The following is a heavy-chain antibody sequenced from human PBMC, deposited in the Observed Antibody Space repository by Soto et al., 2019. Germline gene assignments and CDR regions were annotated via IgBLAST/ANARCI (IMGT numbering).Heavy chain of an antibody. CDR1: GFIFSDYY. CDR3: SRDFDADSRTDFDY. Sequence: QVQLVESGGALVKPGGSLRISCATSGFIFSDYYMHWIRQAPGKGLEWISYISGNGRIIQYADSAKGRFTISRDNAQNSLYLQMNTLRAEDTALYFCSRDFDADSRTDFDYWGQGTLVTVSS. V-gene: IGHV3-11*01. D-gene: IGHD4-17*01. CDR2: ISGNGRII. J-gene: IGHJ4*02.